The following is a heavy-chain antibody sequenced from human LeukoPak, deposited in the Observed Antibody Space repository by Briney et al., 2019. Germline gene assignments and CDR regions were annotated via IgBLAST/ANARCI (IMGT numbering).Heavy chain of an antibody. CDR3: ARRPGSPDY. Sequence: GGSLRLSCAASGFTFSDYYMSWIRQAPGKGLEWLSYISPSGGSLFYSDSVKGRVTISRDNAKNSLYLQMNSLRAEDTAVYYCARRPGSPDYWGQGTLVTVSS. CDR2: ISPSGGSL. V-gene: IGHV3-11*04. D-gene: IGHD3-10*01. J-gene: IGHJ4*02. CDR1: GFTFSDYY.